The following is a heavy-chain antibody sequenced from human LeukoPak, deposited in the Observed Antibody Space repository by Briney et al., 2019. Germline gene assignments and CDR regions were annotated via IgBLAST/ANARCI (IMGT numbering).Heavy chain of an antibody. CDR1: GGSFSGYY. CDR3: ARGGSSTRDEGAAAGPNRKYYFDY. D-gene: IGHD2-2*01. Sequence: SETLSLTCAVYGGSFSGYYWSWIRQPPGKGLEWIGEINHSGSTNYNPSLKSRVTISVDTSENQFSLKLSSVTAADTAVYYCARGGSSTRDEGAAAGPNRKYYFDYWGQGTLVTVSS. J-gene: IGHJ4*02. V-gene: IGHV4-34*01. CDR2: INHSGST.